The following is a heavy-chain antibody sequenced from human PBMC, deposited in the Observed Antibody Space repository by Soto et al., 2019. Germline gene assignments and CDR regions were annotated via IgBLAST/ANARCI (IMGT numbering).Heavy chain of an antibody. CDR3: AAEYSSSWNYFDY. V-gene: IGHV4-59*01. J-gene: IGHJ4*02. D-gene: IGHD6-13*01. Sequence: KSSETLSLTCTVSGGSISSYYGGWIRQPPGKGLEWIGNIYHSGSTNYNPSLKSRVTISVDRSKNQLSLKLTSVTAADTAMYYCAAEYSSSWNYFDYWGQGILVTVSS. CDR2: IYHSGST. CDR1: GGSISSYY.